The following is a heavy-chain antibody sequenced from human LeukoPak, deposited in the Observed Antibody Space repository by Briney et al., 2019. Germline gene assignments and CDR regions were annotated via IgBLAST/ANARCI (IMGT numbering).Heavy chain of an antibody. D-gene: IGHD3-10*01. Sequence: PSETLSLTCAVYGRSFSGYYWSWIRQPPGKGLEWIGEINHSGSTNYNPSLKSRVTISVDTSKNQFSLKLSSVTAADTAVYYCARERTSGPFDYWGQGTLVTVSS. CDR1: GRSFSGYY. J-gene: IGHJ4*02. CDR3: ARERTSGPFDY. CDR2: INHSGST. V-gene: IGHV4-34*01.